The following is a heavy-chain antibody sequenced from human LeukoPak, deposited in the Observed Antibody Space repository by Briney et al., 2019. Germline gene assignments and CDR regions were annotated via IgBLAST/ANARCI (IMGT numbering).Heavy chain of an antibody. V-gene: IGHV1-2*02. J-gene: IGHJ4*02. Sequence: GPVKVSCKASGYTFTGYYMHWVRQAPGQGLEWMGWINPNSGGTNYAQKFQGRVTMTRDTSISTAYMELSRLRSDDTAVYYCARGLEYSSSSGLGGGYWGQGTLVTVSS. CDR2: INPNSGGT. CDR1: GYTFTGYY. CDR3: ARGLEYSSSSGLGGGY. D-gene: IGHD6-6*01.